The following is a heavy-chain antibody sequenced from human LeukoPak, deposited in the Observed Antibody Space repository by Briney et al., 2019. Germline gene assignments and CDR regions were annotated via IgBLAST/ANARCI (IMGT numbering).Heavy chain of an antibody. CDR2: INWDGSFT. D-gene: IGHD3-10*01. CDR3: TKDYRYGDCGRGLSN. Sequence: GGSLRLSCAASGFTFDDYTIHWVRQAPGKGPEWVSLINWDGSFTSYADSVQGRFTISRDNRKNSLYLQMRSLRTEDTAFYYCTKDYRYGDCGRGLSNWGQGTLVTVSS. J-gene: IGHJ4*02. V-gene: IGHV3-43*01. CDR1: GFTFDDYT.